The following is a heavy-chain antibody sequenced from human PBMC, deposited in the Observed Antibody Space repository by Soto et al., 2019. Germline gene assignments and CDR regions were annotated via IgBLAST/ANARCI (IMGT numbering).Heavy chain of an antibody. CDR1: GFTFRSYG. Sequence: QVQLVESGGGVVQPGRSLRLSCAASGFTFRSYGMHWVRQAPGKGLEWVALMSFDGSNKYYADSVRGRFTISSDNSKSTLYLQMDILRPEDTAVYYCAKEFGWELQLSHPYYNSGMDGWGQGTTVTVSS. D-gene: IGHD1-1*01. V-gene: IGHV3-30*18. J-gene: IGHJ6*02. CDR3: AKEFGWELQLSHPYYNSGMDG. CDR2: MSFDGSNK.